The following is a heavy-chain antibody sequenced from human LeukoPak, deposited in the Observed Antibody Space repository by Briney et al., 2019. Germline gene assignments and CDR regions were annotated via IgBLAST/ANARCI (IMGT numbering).Heavy chain of an antibody. D-gene: IGHD4-17*01. CDR1: GFTVSSNY. CDR3: ATRYGDYVPYYYYGMDV. CDR2: IYSGGST. V-gene: IGHV3-66*01. J-gene: IGHJ6*02. Sequence: TGGSLRLSCAASGFTVSSNYMSWVRQAPGKGLEWVSVIYSGGSTYYADSVKGRFTISRDNSKNTLYLQMNSLRAEDTAVYYCATRYGDYVPYYYYGMDVWGQGTTVTVSS.